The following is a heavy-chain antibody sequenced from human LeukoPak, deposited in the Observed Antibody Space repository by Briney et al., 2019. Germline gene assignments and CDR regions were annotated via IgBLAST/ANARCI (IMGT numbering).Heavy chain of an antibody. Sequence: PGRSLRLSCAASGFTFSSYGMHWVRQAPGKGLEWVAVISYDGSNKYYADSVKGRFTISRDNSKNTLYLQMNSLRSEDTAVYYCXXGFXGXXDILTGYRRGSLDAFDIWGQGTMVTVSS. CDR3: XXGFXGXXDILTGYRRGSLDAFDI. V-gene: IGHV3-30*03. CDR1: GFTFSSYG. CDR2: ISYDGSNK. J-gene: IGHJ3*02. D-gene: IGHD3-9*01.